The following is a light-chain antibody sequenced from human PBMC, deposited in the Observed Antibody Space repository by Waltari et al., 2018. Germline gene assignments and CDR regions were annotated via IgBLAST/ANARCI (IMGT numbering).Light chain of an antibody. CDR3: QQYHSVPLT. CDR1: QDIKKS. Sequence: DIHMTQSPSSLSAPVGDRVTITCQASQDIKKSLNWFHQKPGKAPKVPNFDASNSQTGAPSRFSGSGSGTDFTFSISSLQPEDMGTYYCQQYHSVPLTFGGGTKVKIK. CDR2: DAS. J-gene: IGKJ4*01. V-gene: IGKV1-33*01.